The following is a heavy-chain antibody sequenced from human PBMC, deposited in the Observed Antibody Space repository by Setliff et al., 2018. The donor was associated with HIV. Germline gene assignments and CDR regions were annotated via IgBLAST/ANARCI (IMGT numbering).Heavy chain of an antibody. J-gene: IGHJ4*02. CDR2: ISAYNGNT. CDR3: ARDRGIAVAGDSFDY. CDR1: GYTFTSYG. V-gene: IGHV1-18*01. D-gene: IGHD6-19*01. Sequence: WASVKVSCKASGYTFTSYGISWVRQAPGQGLEWMGWISAYNGNTNYAQKLQGRVTMTTDTSTSTAYMELRSLRSDDTAVYYCARDRGIAVAGDSFDYWGQGTLVTV.